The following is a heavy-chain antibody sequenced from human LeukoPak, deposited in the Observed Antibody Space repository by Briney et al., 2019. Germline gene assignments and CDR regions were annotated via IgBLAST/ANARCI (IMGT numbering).Heavy chain of an antibody. Sequence: SETLSLTCTVSGGSISSYYWSWIRQPPGKGLERIGYIYYSGNTKYNPSLKSRVTISVDTSKNQFSLKLSSVTAADTAVYYCARSSYGSGRYGPQFDYWGQGTLVTVSS. J-gene: IGHJ4*02. CDR2: IYYSGNT. CDR3: ARSSYGSGRYGPQFDY. V-gene: IGHV4-59*01. CDR1: GGSISSYY. D-gene: IGHD3-10*01.